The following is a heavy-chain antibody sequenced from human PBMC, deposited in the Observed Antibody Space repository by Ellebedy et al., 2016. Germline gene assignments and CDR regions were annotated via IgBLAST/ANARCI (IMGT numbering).Heavy chain of an antibody. CDR2: ISWDGGST. J-gene: IGHJ5*02. Sequence: GESLKISCAASGFTFDDYTMHWVRQASGKGLEWVSLISWDGGSTYYADSVKGRFTISRDNSKNSLYLQMNSLRTEDTALYYCAKDIMSTTSSFWSGYALGAWGQGTLVTVSS. CDR1: GFTFDDYT. V-gene: IGHV3-43*01. D-gene: IGHD3-3*01. CDR3: AKDIMSTTSSFWSGYALGA.